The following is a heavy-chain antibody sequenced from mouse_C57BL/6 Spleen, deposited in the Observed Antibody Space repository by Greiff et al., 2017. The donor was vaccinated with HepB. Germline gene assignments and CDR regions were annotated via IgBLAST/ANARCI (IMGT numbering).Heavy chain of an antibody. V-gene: IGHV5-17*01. J-gene: IGHJ3*01. CDR2: ISSGSSTI. CDR3: ARPGLRGGCFAY. D-gene: IGHD1-1*01. Sequence: EVQVVESGGGLVKPGGSLKLSCAASGFTFSDYGMHWVRQAPEKGLEWVAYISSGSSTIYYADTVKGRFTISRDNAKNTLFLQMTSLRSEDTAMYYCARPGLRGGCFAYWGQGSLVTVSA. CDR1: GFTFSDYG.